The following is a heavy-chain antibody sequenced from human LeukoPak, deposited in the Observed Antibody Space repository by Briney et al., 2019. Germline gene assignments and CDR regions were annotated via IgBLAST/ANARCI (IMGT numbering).Heavy chain of an antibody. D-gene: IGHD4-17*01. CDR1: GYSISSGYY. CDR3: IRGRYYYYYMDV. Sequence: SETLSLTCTVSGYSISSGYYWGWIRQPPGKGLEWIGSIYHSGSTYYNPFLKSRVTISVDTSKNQFSLKLSSVTAADTAVYYSIRGRYYYYYMDVWGKGTTVTISS. J-gene: IGHJ6*03. V-gene: IGHV4-38-2*02. CDR2: IYHSGST.